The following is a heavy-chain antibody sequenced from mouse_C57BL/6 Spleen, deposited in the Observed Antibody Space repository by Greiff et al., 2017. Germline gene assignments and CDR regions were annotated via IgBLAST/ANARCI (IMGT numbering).Heavy chain of an antibody. CDR1: GYAFSSSW. CDR2: IYPGDGDT. Sequence: VLLVESGPELVKPGASVKISCKASGYAFSSSWMHWVKQRPGKGLEWIGRIYPGDGDTNYNGKFKGKATLTADKSSSTAYMQLSSLTSEGSSVYFCARERYDSLAYWGQGTLVTVSA. V-gene: IGHV1-82*01. D-gene: IGHD2-4*01. CDR3: ARERYDSLAY. J-gene: IGHJ3*01.